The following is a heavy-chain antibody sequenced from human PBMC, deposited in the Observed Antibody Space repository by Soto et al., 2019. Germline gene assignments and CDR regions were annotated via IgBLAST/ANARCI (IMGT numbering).Heavy chain of an antibody. D-gene: IGHD2-21*01. CDR3: ATTLYFKDATEDSVHS. CDR1: GGSISSGDYY. Sequence: SETLSLTCTVSGGSISSGDYYWSWVRQPPGEGLEWIGEIQHGGSTNYNPSLESRVSISVDRSNNQFSLNLTSVTAADTAVYYCATTLYFKDATEDSVHSWGPGLLVTVSS. CDR2: IQHGGST. V-gene: IGHV4-39*07. J-gene: IGHJ4*02.